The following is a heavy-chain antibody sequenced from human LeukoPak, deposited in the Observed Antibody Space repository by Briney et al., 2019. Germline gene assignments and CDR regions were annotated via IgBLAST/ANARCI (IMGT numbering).Heavy chain of an antibody. CDR3: ARHVGYCSSTSCYTYYYMDV. Sequence: SETLSLTCTVSGGSTSSYYWSWIRQPPGKGLEWIGYIYTSGSTNYNPSLKSRVTISVDTSKNQFSLKLSSGTAADTAVYYCARHVGYCSSTSCYTYYYMDVWGKGTTVTVSS. CDR1: GGSTSSYY. V-gene: IGHV4-4*09. D-gene: IGHD2-2*02. CDR2: IYTSGST. J-gene: IGHJ6*03.